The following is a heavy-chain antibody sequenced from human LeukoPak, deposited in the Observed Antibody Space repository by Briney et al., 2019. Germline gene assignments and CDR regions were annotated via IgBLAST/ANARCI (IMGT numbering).Heavy chain of an antibody. CDR3: AIVWFGELLAAY. Sequence: SETLSLTCTVSGGSISSSSYYWGWIRQPPGKGLEWIGSIYYSGSTYYNPSLKSRVTISVDTSKNQFSLKLSSVTAADTAVYYCAIVWFGELLAAYWGQGTLVTVSS. V-gene: IGHV4-39*07. J-gene: IGHJ4*02. CDR2: IYYSGST. D-gene: IGHD3-10*01. CDR1: GGSISSSSYY.